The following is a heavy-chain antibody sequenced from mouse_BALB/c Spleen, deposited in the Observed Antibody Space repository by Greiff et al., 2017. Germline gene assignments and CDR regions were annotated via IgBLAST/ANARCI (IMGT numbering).Heavy chain of an antibody. CDR3: ARAGYDDAMDY. D-gene: IGHD2-14*01. Sequence: VQLQQSGPELVKPGASVKISCKASGYSFTGYFMNWVMQSHGKSIEWIGRINPYNGDTFYNQKFKGKATLTVDKSSSTAHMELRSLASEDSAVYYCARAGYDDAMDYWGQGTSVTVSS. V-gene: IGHV1-20*02. J-gene: IGHJ4*01. CDR2: INPYNGDT. CDR1: GYSFTGYF.